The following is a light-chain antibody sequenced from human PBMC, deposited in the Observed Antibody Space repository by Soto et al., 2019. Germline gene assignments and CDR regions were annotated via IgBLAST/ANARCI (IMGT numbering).Light chain of an antibody. CDR2: DAS. Sequence: MTQSPATLSVSPGERATLSCRASQSVSNWLAWYQQKRGKAPELLIYDASNLKSGVPSRFSGSGSGTEFTLTISSLQPDDFATYYCQQYNNYPRTFGQGTKGDIK. J-gene: IGKJ1*01. CDR3: QQYNNYPRT. V-gene: IGKV1-5*01. CDR1: QSVSNW.